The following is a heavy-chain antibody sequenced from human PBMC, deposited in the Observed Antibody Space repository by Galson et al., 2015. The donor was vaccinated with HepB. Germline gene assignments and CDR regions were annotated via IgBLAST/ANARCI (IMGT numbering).Heavy chain of an antibody. CDR2: IHYSGTT. V-gene: IGHV4-31*03. D-gene: IGHD2-2*01. Sequence: TLSLTCTVSGGSISSAGYYWNWIRQNPGKGLEWIGYIHYSGTTYYNPSLKSRLTISVDTSKNYFSLKLSSVTAADTAVYYCVRTSECSSTSCYPWFDSWGQGTLVTVSS. CDR1: GGSISSAGYY. J-gene: IGHJ5*01. CDR3: VRTSECSSTSCYPWFDS.